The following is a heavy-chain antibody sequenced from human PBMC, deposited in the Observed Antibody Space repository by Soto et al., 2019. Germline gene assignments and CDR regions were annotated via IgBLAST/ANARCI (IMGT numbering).Heavy chain of an antibody. J-gene: IGHJ4*02. CDR2: IYYSGST. CDR1: GGSVSSGSYY. V-gene: IGHV4-61*01. D-gene: IGHD1-26*01. CDR3: ARGREWELLHY. Sequence: QVQLRESGPGLVKPSETLSLTCTVSGGSVSSGSYYWSWIRQPPGKGLEWIGYIYYSGSTNYNPSLKSRVTISVDTSKNQFSLKLSSVTAADTAVYYCARGREWELLHYWGQGTLVTVSS.